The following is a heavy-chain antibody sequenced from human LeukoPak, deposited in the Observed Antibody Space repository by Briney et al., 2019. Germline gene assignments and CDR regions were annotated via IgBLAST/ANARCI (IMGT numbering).Heavy chain of an antibody. CDR2: IYYSGST. CDR3: AREGNTDYGSGSYYMGRYYYYYYYMDV. V-gene: IGHV4-39*07. D-gene: IGHD3-10*01. J-gene: IGHJ6*03. CDR1: GGSISSSSYY. Sequence: SETLSLTCTVSGGSISSSSYYWGWIRQPPGKGLEWIGSIYYSGSTNYNPSLKSRVTISVDTSKNQFSLKLSSVTAADTAVYYCAREGNTDYGSGSYYMGRYYYYYYYMDVWGKGTTVTISS.